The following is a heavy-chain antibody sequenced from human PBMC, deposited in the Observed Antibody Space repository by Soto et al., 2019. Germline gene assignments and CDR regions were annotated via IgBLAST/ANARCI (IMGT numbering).Heavy chain of an antibody. J-gene: IGHJ6*03. Sequence: LVTLSVTCSVAGGSISSYYGSWIRQHPGKGLEWIGYIYYSGSTNYNPSLKSRVTISVDTSKNQFSLKLSSVTAADTAVYYCARVWGDDYSNRYYYYMDVWGKGTTVTV. CDR3: ARVWGDDYSNRYYYYMDV. CDR2: IYYSGST. V-gene: IGHV4-59*01. CDR1: GGSISSYY. D-gene: IGHD4-4*01.